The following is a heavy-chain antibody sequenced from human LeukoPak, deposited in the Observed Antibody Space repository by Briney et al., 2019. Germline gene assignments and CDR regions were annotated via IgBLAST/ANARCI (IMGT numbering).Heavy chain of an antibody. CDR2: INPNSGAT. CDR3: ARANRQALYSSGWYYFDY. CDR1: GYTFTGYY. Sequence: ASVKVSCKASGYTFTGYYVHWVRQAPGQGLEWVGWINPNSGATNYAQKFQGWVTMTRDTSISTAYMELSRLRSDDTAVYYCARANRQALYSSGWYYFDYWGQGTLVTVSS. J-gene: IGHJ4*02. D-gene: IGHD6-19*01. V-gene: IGHV1-2*04.